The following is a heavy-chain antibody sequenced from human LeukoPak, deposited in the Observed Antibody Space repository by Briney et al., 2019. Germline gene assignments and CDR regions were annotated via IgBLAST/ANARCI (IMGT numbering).Heavy chain of an antibody. D-gene: IGHD3-22*01. CDR3: ARDEVITTPHFDY. CDR2: ISSSSSTM. Sequence: GGSLRLSCAASGFTFSSYSMNWVRQAPGKGLEWVSYISSSSSTMYYADSVKGRFTISRDNAKNSLYLQMNSLRAEDTAVYYCARDEVITTPHFDYWGQGTLVTVSS. CDR1: GFTFSSYS. V-gene: IGHV3-48*01. J-gene: IGHJ4*02.